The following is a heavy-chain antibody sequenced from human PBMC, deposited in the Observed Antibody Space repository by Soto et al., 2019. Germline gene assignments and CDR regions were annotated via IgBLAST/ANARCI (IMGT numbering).Heavy chain of an antibody. Sequence: WPWVRQFPGRGLEWIGEIAHDGHTNYNPSLSGRVTMSVDLSNSQFSLNVASVNAADTAVYFWAGGRDYDYWGQGTLVTVSS. CDR3: AGGRDYDY. J-gene: IGHJ4*02. D-gene: IGHD1-26*01. V-gene: IGHV4-34*06. CDR2: IAHDGHT.